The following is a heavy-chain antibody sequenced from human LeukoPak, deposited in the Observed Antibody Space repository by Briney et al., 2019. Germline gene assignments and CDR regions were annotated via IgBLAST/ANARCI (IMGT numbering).Heavy chain of an antibody. D-gene: IGHD4/OR15-4a*01. Sequence: PGGSLRLSCAASGFTFSNYWMSWVRQAPGKGLEWVANIKPDGSEKYYVDSVKGRFTISRVNAKNSLYLQMNSLRAEDTAVYYCARDDYGGTRYWGQGTLVTVSS. CDR1: GFTFSNYW. J-gene: IGHJ4*02. CDR3: ARDDYGGTRY. CDR2: IKPDGSEK. V-gene: IGHV3-7*01.